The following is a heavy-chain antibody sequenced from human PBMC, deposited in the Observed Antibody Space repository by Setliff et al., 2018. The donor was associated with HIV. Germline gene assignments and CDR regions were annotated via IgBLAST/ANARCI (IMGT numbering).Heavy chain of an antibody. CDR1: GDSISSSTYY. J-gene: IGHJ1*01. CDR2: IYYSGST. D-gene: IGHD6-19*01. Sequence: PSETLSLTCTVSGDSISSSTYYWGWIRQPPGKGLEWIGSIYYSGSTYYNPSLKSRVIMFLDRTRNEFSLNIRSATAADTAVYHCARDRGTGWYGYFQYWGQGSQVTVSS. CDR3: ARDRGTGWYGYFQY. V-gene: IGHV4-39*07.